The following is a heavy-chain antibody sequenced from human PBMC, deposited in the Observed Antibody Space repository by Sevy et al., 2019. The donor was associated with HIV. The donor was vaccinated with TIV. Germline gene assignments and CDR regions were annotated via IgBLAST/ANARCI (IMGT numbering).Heavy chain of an antibody. D-gene: IGHD3-3*01. V-gene: IGHV3-9*01. CDR2: ICWNSGSI. CDR3: AKEYERRFLERDPHYYYGMDV. CDR1: GFTFDDYA. Sequence: GGSLRLSCAASGFTFDDYAMHWVQQAPGKVLEWVSGICWNSGSIGYADSVKGRFTISRDNAKNSLYLQMNSLRAEDTALYSCAKEYERRFLERDPHYYYGMDVWGQGTTVTVSS. J-gene: IGHJ6*02.